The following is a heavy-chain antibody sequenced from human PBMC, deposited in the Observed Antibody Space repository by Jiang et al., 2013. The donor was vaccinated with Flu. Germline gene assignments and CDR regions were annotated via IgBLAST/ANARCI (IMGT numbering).Heavy chain of an antibody. J-gene: IGHJ4*02. CDR2: IYWNDGK. Sequence: KPTQTLTLTCTFSGFSLSTGGVAVGWIRQPPGKALEWLAHIYWNDGKYYDQSLKSRLTITKDSSKNQVVLTMTNMGPVDTATYYCAHLSTTLHYSYDYWGQGTLVTVSS. D-gene: IGHD1-1*01. V-gene: IGHV2-5*01. CDR1: GFSLSTGGVA. CDR3: AHLSTTLHYSYDY.